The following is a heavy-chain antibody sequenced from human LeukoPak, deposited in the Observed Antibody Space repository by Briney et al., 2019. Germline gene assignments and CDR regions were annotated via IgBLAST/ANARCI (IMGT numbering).Heavy chain of an antibody. V-gene: IGHV3-64*01. Sequence: GGSLRLSCAASGFTFSSYAMHWVRQAPGKGLEYVSAISSNGGSTYYANSVKGRFTISRDNSKNTLYLQMGSLRAEDMAVYYCARTIAVAGTRYFDYWGQGTLVTVSS. D-gene: IGHD6-19*01. CDR2: ISSNGGST. CDR1: GFTFSSYA. J-gene: IGHJ4*02. CDR3: ARTIAVAGTRYFDY.